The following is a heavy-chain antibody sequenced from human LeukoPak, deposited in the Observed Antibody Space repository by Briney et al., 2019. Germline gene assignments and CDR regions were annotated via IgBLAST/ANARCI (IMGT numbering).Heavy chain of an antibody. Sequence: SVKDSCKASGCTFSSYAISWVRQAPGKGREWMGRIIPIFGTEYYAQKFQGRVTITTDESTSTAYMELSSLRSEDTAVYYCAGSQSSSSTSLTRYYYYYYYMDVWGKGTTVTVSS. J-gene: IGHJ6*03. CDR3: AGSQSSSSTSLTRYYYYYYYMDV. CDR1: GCTFSSYA. D-gene: IGHD2-2*01. CDR2: IIPIFGTE. V-gene: IGHV1-69*05.